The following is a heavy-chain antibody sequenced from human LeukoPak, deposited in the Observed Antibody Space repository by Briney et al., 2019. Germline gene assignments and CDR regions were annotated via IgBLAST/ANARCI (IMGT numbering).Heavy chain of an antibody. CDR2: INPNSGGT. D-gene: IGHD2-2*02. Sequence: GPVKVSCKASGYTFFNYAISWVRQAPGQGLEWMGWINPNSGGTNYAQKFQGRVTMTRDTSISTAYMELSRLRSDDTAVYYCARDDTEGDWGQGTLVTVSS. V-gene: IGHV1-2*02. CDR3: ARDDTEGD. CDR1: GYTFFNYA. J-gene: IGHJ4*02.